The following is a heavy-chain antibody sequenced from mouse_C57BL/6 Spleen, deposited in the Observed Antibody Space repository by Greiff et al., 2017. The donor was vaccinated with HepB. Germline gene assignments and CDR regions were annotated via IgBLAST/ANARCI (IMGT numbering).Heavy chain of an antibody. CDR1: GYTFTNYW. V-gene: IGHV1-63*01. CDR3: ARSEGLHYAMDY. D-gene: IGHD2-4*01. CDR2: IYPGGGYT. Sequence: VMLVESGAELVRPGTSVKMSCKASGYTFTNYWIGWAKQRPGHGLEWIGDIYPGGGYTNYNEKFKGKATLTADKSSSTAYMQFSSLTSKDSAIYYCARSEGLHYAMDYWGQGTSVTVSS. J-gene: IGHJ4*01.